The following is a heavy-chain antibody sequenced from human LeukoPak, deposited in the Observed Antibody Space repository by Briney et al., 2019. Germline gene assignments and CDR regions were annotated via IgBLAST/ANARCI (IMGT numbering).Heavy chain of an antibody. CDR3: ARERLWSIAARLPNWFDP. Sequence: ASVKVSCKAFGYTFTSNYMHWVRQAPGQGPEWMGVISPSGGSTTYAQKFQGRVTMTTDTSTSTAYMELRSLRSDDTAVYYCARERLWSIAARLPNWFDPWGQGTLVTVSS. CDR2: ISPSGGST. D-gene: IGHD6-6*01. CDR1: GYTFTSNY. J-gene: IGHJ5*02. V-gene: IGHV1-46*01.